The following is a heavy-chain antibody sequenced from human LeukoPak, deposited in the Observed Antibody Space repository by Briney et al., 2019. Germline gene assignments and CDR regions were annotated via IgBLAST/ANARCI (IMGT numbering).Heavy chain of an antibody. J-gene: IGHJ4*02. D-gene: IGHD2-15*01. CDR3: AREGEGYCSGGSCYPLRH. CDR2: INPSGGST. CDR1: GYTFTSYY. V-gene: IGHV1-46*01. Sequence: ASVKVSCKVSGYTFTSYYMHWVRQAPGQGLEWMGIINPSGGSTSYAQKFQGRVTMTRDTSTSTVYMELSSLRSEDTAVYYCAREGEGYCSGGSCYPLRHWGQGTLVTVSS.